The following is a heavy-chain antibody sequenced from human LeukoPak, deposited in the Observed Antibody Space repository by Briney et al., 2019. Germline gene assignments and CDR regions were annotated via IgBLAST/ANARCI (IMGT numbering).Heavy chain of an antibody. Sequence: SETLSLTCTVSGGSISSYYWSWIRQPAGKGLEWIGRIYTSGSTNYNPSLKSRVTMSVDTSKNQFSLKLSSVTAADTAVYYCARWGIAAAGTYNWFDPWGQGTLVAVSS. CDR2: IYTSGST. CDR1: GGSISSYY. D-gene: IGHD6-13*01. J-gene: IGHJ5*02. V-gene: IGHV4-4*07. CDR3: ARWGIAAAGTYNWFDP.